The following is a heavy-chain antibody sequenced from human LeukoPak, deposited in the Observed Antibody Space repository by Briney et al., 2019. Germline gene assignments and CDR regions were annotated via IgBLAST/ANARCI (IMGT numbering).Heavy chain of an antibody. Sequence: ASVKVSCKASGYTFTGYYMHWVRQAPGQGLEWMGWINPNSGGTNYAQKFQGRVTMTRDTSISTAYMELSRLRSDDTAVYYCARDHPGYFDWLSPMDVWGKGTTVTISS. V-gene: IGHV1-2*02. D-gene: IGHD3-9*01. CDR1: GYTFTGYY. CDR2: INPNSGGT. J-gene: IGHJ6*03. CDR3: ARDHPGYFDWLSPMDV.